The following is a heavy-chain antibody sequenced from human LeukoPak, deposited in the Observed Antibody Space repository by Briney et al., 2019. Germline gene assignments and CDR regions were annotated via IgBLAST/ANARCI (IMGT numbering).Heavy chain of an antibody. CDR1: GGSISSGGYY. CDR3: AREYSSSSGLYH. V-gene: IGHV4-31*03. J-gene: IGHJ4*02. Sequence: SETLSLTCTVSGGSISSGGYYWSWIRQHPGKGLEWIGYIYYSGSTYYNPSLKSRVTISVDTSKNQFSLKLSSVTAADTAVYYCAREYSSSSGLYHWGQGTLVTVSS. D-gene: IGHD6-6*01. CDR2: IYYSGST.